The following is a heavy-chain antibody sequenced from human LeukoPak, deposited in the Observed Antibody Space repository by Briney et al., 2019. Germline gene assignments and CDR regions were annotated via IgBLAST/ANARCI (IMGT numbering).Heavy chain of an antibody. D-gene: IGHD2-2*01. CDR3: ARDQHYATDY. V-gene: IGHV1-24*01. CDR1: GYTLTELS. Sequence: GASVKVSCKVSGYTLTELSMHWVRQAPGKGLEWMGGFDPEDGETIYAQKFQGRVTMTSDTSTSTVYMELSSLISDDTAVYYCARDQHYATDYWGQGTLVTVYS. CDR2: FDPEDGET. J-gene: IGHJ4*02.